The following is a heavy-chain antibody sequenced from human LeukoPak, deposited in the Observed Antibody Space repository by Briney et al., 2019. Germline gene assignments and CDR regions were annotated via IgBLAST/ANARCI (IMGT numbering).Heavy chain of an antibody. CDR1: GFIFSNYA. D-gene: IGHD4-17*01. CDR2: ISYDGSNK. V-gene: IGHV3-30*14. Sequence: PGGSLRLSCAASGFIFSNYAIHWVRQAPGKGLEWVAVISYDGSNKYYADSVKGRFTISRDNSKNTLYLQMNSLRAEDTAVYYCARANYDYGDYEAYFDYWGQGTLVTVSS. CDR3: ARANYDYGDYEAYFDY. J-gene: IGHJ4*02.